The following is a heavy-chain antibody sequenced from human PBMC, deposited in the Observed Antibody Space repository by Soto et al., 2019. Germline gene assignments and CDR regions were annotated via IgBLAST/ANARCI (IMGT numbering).Heavy chain of an antibody. V-gene: IGHV4-30-4*01. CDR1: GGSISSGDYY. Sequence: PSETLSLTCTVSGGSISSGDYYWSWIRQPPGKGLEWIGYIYYSGSTYYNPSLKSRVTISVDTSKNQFSLKLSSVTAADTAVYYCARVRRLRTYYYYGMDVWGQGTTVTVSS. CDR3: ARVRRLRTYYYYGMDV. CDR2: IYYSGST. D-gene: IGHD4-17*01. J-gene: IGHJ6*02.